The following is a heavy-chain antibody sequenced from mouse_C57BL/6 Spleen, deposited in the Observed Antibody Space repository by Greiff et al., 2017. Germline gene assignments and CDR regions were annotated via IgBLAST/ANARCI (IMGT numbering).Heavy chain of an antibody. CDR3: APTVVPYAMDY. J-gene: IGHJ4*01. Sequence: QVQLQQPGAELVKPGASVKVSCKASGYTFTSYWMHWVKQRPGQGLEWIGRIHPSDSDTNYNQKFKGKATLTVDKSSSTAYMQLNSLTSEDSAVYYCAPTVVPYAMDYWGQGTSVTVSS. D-gene: IGHD1-1*01. V-gene: IGHV1-74*01. CDR1: GYTFTSYW. CDR2: IHPSDSDT.